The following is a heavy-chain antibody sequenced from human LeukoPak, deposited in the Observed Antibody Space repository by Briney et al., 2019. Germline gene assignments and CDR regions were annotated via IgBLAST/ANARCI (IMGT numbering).Heavy chain of an antibody. J-gene: IGHJ3*01. CDR3: ARHRQYDADAFDV. V-gene: IGHV4-59*08. D-gene: IGHD2/OR15-2a*01. CDR1: GGSLSSYY. Sequence: NPSETLSLTCTVSGGSLSSYYWSWIRQPPGKALEWIGYVSYSGSTKYSPSLKSRVTMSVDTSKNQFSPNLRSVTAADTAVYYCARHRQYDADAFDVWGQGTVVPVSS. CDR2: VSYSGST.